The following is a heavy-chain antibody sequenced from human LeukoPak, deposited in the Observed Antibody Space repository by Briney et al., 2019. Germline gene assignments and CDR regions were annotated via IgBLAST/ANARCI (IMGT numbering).Heavy chain of an antibody. CDR2: INPNSGGT. D-gene: IGHD3-3*01. Sequence: ASVKVSCKASGYTFTGYYMHWVRQAPGQGLEWMGWINPNSGGTNYAQKFQGRVTMTRDTSISTAYMELSRLRSDDTAVYYCAASLAVYYDFWSGYPTTRFDYWGQGTLVTISS. V-gene: IGHV1-2*02. J-gene: IGHJ4*02. CDR1: GYTFTGYY. CDR3: AASLAVYYDFWSGYPTTRFDY.